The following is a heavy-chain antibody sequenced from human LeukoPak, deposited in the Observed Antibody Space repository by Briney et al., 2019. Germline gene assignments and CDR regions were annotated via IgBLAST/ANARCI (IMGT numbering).Heavy chain of an antibody. D-gene: IGHD3-22*01. Sequence: SETLSLTCTVSGGSISSYYWSWIRQPPGKGLEWIGYIYYSGSTNYNPSLKSRVTISVDTSKNQFSLELSSVTAADTAVYYCAGQRHYYDSSGYFLSAFDYWGQGTLVTVSS. J-gene: IGHJ4*02. V-gene: IGHV4-59*08. CDR2: IYYSGST. CDR1: GGSISSYY. CDR3: AGQRHYYDSSGYFLSAFDY.